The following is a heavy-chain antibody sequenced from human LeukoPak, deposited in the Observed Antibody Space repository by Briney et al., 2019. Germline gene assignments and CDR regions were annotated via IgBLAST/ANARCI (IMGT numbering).Heavy chain of an antibody. D-gene: IGHD6-19*01. J-gene: IGHJ5*02. CDR1: GFTFGSYW. Sequence: GGSLRLSCAASGFTFGSYWMHWVRQAPGKGLVWVSRINSDGISTNYADSVKGRFAISRDNAKNTLYLQMNSLRVEDTAVYYCAKDRGSGWSNWFAPWGQGSLLTVSS. CDR3: AKDRGSGWSNWFAP. CDR2: INSDGIST. V-gene: IGHV3-74*01.